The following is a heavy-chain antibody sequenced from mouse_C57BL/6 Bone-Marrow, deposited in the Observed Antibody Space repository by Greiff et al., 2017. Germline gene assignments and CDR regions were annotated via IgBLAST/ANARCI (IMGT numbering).Heavy chain of an antibody. CDR3: AREWAY. CDR2: ICPRSGNT. J-gene: IGHJ3*01. V-gene: IGHV1-81*01. CDR1: GYTFTSYG. Sequence: VLLQQSGAELARPGASVKLSCKASGYTFTSYGICWVHQTPGQSLEWIGTICPRSGNTYYNEKFKGKATLTADKSSSTAYLELRSLTSEDSAVYFCAREWAYWGQGTLVTVSA. D-gene: IGHD1-3*01.